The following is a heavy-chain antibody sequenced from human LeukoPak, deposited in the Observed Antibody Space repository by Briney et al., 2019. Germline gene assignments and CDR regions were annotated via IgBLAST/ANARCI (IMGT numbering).Heavy chain of an antibody. D-gene: IGHD3-22*01. CDR1: GYSISGGYY. J-gene: IGHJ4*02. CDR3: VRTTYYYGTSGHLGFDH. V-gene: IGHV4-38-2*01. Sequence: SETLSLTCAVSGYSISGGYYWGWIRQPPGKGLEWIGNIFHSGISHYNPSLSSRLTMSVDTSKNQFSLNLRSVTAADTAVYYCVRTTYYYGTSGHLGFDHWGQGTLVTVSS. CDR2: IFHSGIS.